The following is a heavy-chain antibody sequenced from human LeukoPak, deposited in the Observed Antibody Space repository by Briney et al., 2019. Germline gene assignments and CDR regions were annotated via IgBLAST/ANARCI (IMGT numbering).Heavy chain of an antibody. D-gene: IGHD3-22*01. CDR2: INHSGST. J-gene: IGHJ6*03. CDR1: GGSFSGYY. CDR3: ARGSPNYYDSSGYYPYYYYYYYMDV. V-gene: IGHV4-34*01. Sequence: SETLSLTCAVYGGSFSGYYWSWIRQPPGKGLEWIGEINHSGSTNYNPSLKSRVTISVGTSKNQFSLKLSSVTAADTAVYYCARGSPNYYDSSGYYPYYYYYYYMDVWGKGTTVTVSS.